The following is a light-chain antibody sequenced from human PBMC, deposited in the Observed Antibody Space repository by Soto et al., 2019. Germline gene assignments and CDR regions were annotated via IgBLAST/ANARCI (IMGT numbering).Light chain of an antibody. CDR3: QQFDDYPFT. CDR2: DAS. V-gene: IGKV1-5*01. CDR1: QSISSW. J-gene: IGKJ3*01. Sequence: DIQMTQSPSTLSASVGERATITCRASQSISSWLAWYQQKPGKAPKLLIYDASSLESGVPSRFSGSGSGTDFTLTISCLQSEDFATYYCQQFDDYPFTFGPGTKVDIK.